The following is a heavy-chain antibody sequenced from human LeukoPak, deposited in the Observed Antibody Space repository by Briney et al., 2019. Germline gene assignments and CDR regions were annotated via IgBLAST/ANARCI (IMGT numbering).Heavy chain of an antibody. CDR3: ARDYYGSGSSFDY. CDR1: GCSFSSYA. J-gene: IGHJ4*02. CDR2: IVAFFGTA. D-gene: IGHD3-10*01. Sequence: ASVNVSCKASGCSFSSYAISWERQAPGQGLEWVGGIVAFFGTANYAQKFQGRVTITADESTSTAYMELSRLRSKATAVYYCARDYYGSGSSFDYWGQGTLVTVSS. V-gene: IGHV1-69*01.